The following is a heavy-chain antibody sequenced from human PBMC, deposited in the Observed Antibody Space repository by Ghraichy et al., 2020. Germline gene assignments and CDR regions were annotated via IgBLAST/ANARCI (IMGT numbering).Heavy chain of an antibody. J-gene: IGHJ4*02. CDR2: INSDGSTT. D-gene: IGHD1-26*01. CDR3: SRGRWELLWGDC. Sequence: GGSLRLSCAASGFTFNSYWTHWVRQAPGKGLVWVSSINSDGSTTRYADSVKGRFTISRDNAKNTLYLQMNSLRAEDTAVYYCSRGRWELLWGDCWGQGTLVTVSS. CDR1: GFTFNSYW. V-gene: IGHV3-74*01.